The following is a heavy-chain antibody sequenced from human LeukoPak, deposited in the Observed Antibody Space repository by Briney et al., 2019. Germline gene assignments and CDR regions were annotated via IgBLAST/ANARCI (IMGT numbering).Heavy chain of an antibody. CDR3: ARVSPNTVTTLQYFDY. Sequence: GGSLRLSCAASGFTFSSYAMHWVRQAPGKGLEWVAVISYDGSNKYYADSVKGRFTISRDNSKNSLYLQMNSLRAEDTAVYYCARVSPNTVTTLQYFDYWGQGTLVTVSS. V-gene: IGHV3-30*04. J-gene: IGHJ4*02. CDR2: ISYDGSNK. D-gene: IGHD4-17*01. CDR1: GFTFSSYA.